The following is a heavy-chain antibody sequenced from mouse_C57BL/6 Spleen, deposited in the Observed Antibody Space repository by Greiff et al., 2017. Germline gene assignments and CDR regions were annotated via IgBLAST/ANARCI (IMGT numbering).Heavy chain of an antibody. Sequence: QVQLQQSGPELVKPGASVKISCKASGYAFSSSWMNWVKQRPGKGLEWIGRIYPGDGDTNYNGKFKGKATLTADKSSSTAYMQLSSLTSEDSAVYFCARDGITTVPYAMDYWGQGTSVTVSS. V-gene: IGHV1-82*01. J-gene: IGHJ4*01. CDR2: IYPGDGDT. CDR3: ARDGITTVPYAMDY. D-gene: IGHD1-1*01. CDR1: GYAFSSSW.